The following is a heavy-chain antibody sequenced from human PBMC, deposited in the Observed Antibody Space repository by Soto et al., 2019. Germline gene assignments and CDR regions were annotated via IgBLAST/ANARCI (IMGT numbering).Heavy chain of an antibody. D-gene: IGHD3-10*01. Sequence: SETLSLTCTVSGGSISSYYRSWIRQPPGKGLEWIGYIYYSGSTNYNPSLKSRVTISVDTSKNQFSLKLSSVTAADTAVYYCARAGIYYGSGSYHWFDPWGQGTLVTVSS. CDR1: GGSISSYY. V-gene: IGHV4-59*01. J-gene: IGHJ5*02. CDR2: IYYSGST. CDR3: ARAGIYYGSGSYHWFDP.